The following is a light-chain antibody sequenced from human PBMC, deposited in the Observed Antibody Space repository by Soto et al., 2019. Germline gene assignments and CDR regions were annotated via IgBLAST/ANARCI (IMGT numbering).Light chain of an antibody. Sequence: QSFLTQPPSASGSPGQSVTISCTGTTSDIGAYNYVSWYQQRPGKAPKLIIYEVTRRPSGVPDRIFGSKSYTTASLTVSGLQAEDEADYYCRSFAGTXSFVVGRGTKVXV. CDR2: EVT. V-gene: IGLV2-8*01. J-gene: IGLJ1*01. CDR3: RSFAGTXSFV. CDR1: TSDIGAYNY.